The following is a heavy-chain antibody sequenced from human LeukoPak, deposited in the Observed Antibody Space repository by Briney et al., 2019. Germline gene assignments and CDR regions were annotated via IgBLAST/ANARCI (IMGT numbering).Heavy chain of an antibody. CDR1: GFTFSSYS. J-gene: IGHJ4*02. CDR3: ASPVRGIDY. CDR2: ISSTSSSI. V-gene: IGHV3-21*01. D-gene: IGHD3-10*01. Sequence: PGGSLRLSCAASGFTFSSYSMSWVRQAPGKGLEWVSSISSTSSSIYYADSVKGRFTISRDNAKNTLYLQMNSLRAEDTAVYYCASPVRGIDYWGQGTLVTVSS.